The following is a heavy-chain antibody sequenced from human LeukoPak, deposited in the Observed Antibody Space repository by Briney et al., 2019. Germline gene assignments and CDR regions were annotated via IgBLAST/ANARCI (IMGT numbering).Heavy chain of an antibody. Sequence: PGGSLRLSCAASGFTFSSYWMSWVRQAPGKGLEWVANIKQDGSEKYYVDSVKGRFTISRDNAKNSLYLQMNSLRAEDTAVYYCARDAYDILTGHHYYGSGSYYNAYYYYYMDVWGKGTTVTVSS. CDR2: IKQDGSEK. V-gene: IGHV3-7*01. CDR3: ARDAYDILTGHHYYGSGSYYNAYYYYYMDV. J-gene: IGHJ6*03. D-gene: IGHD3-10*01. CDR1: GFTFSSYW.